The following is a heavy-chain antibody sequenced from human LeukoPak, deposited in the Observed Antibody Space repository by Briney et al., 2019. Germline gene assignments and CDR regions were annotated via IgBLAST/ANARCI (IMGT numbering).Heavy chain of an antibody. CDR1: GGSISSSSYY. V-gene: IGHV4-39*07. Sequence: SETLSLTCTVSGGSISSSSYYWGWIRQPPGKGLEWIGSIYYSGSTYYNPSLKSRVTISVDTSKNQFSLKLSSVTAADTAVYYCARDRDYDFWSGYSQPDYFDYWGQGTLVTVSS. CDR2: IYYSGST. D-gene: IGHD3-3*01. J-gene: IGHJ4*02. CDR3: ARDRDYDFWSGYSQPDYFDY.